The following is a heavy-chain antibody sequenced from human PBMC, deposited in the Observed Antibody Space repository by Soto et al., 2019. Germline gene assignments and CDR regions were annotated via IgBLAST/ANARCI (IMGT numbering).Heavy chain of an antibody. V-gene: IGHV4-39*01. CDR1: GGSISSSSYY. CDR3: ARGPSGYSSGWYSGFFDY. Sequence: SETLSLTCTVSGGSISSSSYYWGWIRQPPGKGLEWIGSIYYSGCTYYNPSLKSRVTISVDTSKNQFSLKLSSVTAADTAVYYCARGPSGYSSGWYSGFFDYWGQGTLVTVSS. J-gene: IGHJ4*02. D-gene: IGHD6-19*01. CDR2: IYYSGCT.